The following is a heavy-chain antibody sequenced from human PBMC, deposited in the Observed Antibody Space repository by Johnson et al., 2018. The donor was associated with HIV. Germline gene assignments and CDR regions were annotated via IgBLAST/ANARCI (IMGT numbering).Heavy chain of an antibody. D-gene: IGHD5-18*01. CDR3: ARLPSGYSRDDLDI. Sequence: QMQLVESGGGVVQPGRSLRLSCAASGFTFSSYAMHWVRQAPAKGLEWVAVISYDGSDKYYADSVKGRFTISRDSSKNTLYLQMNSLRPEDTAVYYCARLPSGYSRDDLDIWGQGTMVTVSS. CDR2: ISYDGSDK. V-gene: IGHV3-30*04. CDR1: GFTFSSYA. J-gene: IGHJ3*02.